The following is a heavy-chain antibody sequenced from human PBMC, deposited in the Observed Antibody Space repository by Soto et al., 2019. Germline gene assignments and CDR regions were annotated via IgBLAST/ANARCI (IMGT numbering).Heavy chain of an antibody. CDR2: ISAYNGNT. V-gene: IGHV1-18*01. CDR1: GYTFTSYG. Sequence: QVQLVQSGAEVKKPGASVKVSCKASGYTFTSYGISWVRQAPGQGLEWMGRISAYNGNTNYAQKLQGRVTTTTDTSTSTAYMELRSLRSDVTAVYYCARVVGALGHWFDPWGQGTLVTVSS. J-gene: IGHJ5*02. D-gene: IGHD1-26*01. CDR3: ARVVGALGHWFDP.